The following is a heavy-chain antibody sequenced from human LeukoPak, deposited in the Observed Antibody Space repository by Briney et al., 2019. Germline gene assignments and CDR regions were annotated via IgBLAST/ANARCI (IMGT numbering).Heavy chain of an antibody. V-gene: IGHV3-30-3*01. CDR1: GFTFSSYA. CDR2: ISYDGSNK. Sequence: GGSLRLSCAASGFTFSSYAMHWVRQAPGKGLEWVAVISYDGSNKYYADSVEGRFTISRDNSKNTLFLQMSSLRAEDAAVYYCAKGSPLDLGAGQSYYYGLGVWGQGTTVTVSS. CDR3: AKGSPLDLGAGQSYYYGLGV. D-gene: IGHD3-10*01. J-gene: IGHJ6*02.